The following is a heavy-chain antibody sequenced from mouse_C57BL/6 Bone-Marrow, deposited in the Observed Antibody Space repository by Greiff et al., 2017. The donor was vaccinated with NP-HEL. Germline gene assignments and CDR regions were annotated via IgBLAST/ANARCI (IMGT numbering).Heavy chain of an antibody. CDR1: GYTFTSYG. CDR3: ARENGNLFAY. Sequence: QVQLQQSGAELARPGASVKLSCKASGYTFTSYGISWVKQRTGQGLEWIGEVYPRSGNTYYNEKFKGKATLTADKSSSTAYMELRSLTSEDSAVYFCARENGNLFAYWGQGTLVTVSA. CDR2: VYPRSGNT. J-gene: IGHJ3*01. D-gene: IGHD2-1*01. V-gene: IGHV1-81*01.